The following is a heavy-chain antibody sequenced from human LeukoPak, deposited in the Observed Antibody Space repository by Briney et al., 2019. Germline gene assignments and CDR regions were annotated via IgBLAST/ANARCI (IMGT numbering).Heavy chain of an antibody. V-gene: IGHV4-34*01. CDR1: GGSFSGYY. J-gene: IGHJ4*02. Sequence: SETLSLTCAVYGGSFSGYYWSWIRQPPGKGLEWIGEINHSGSTNYIPSLKSRITMSVDTSKNQFSLKLRYVTAADTAVYYCARGPSFSGYDPPGDYWGQGTLVTVSS. D-gene: IGHD5-12*01. CDR3: ARGPSFSGYDPPGDY. CDR2: INHSGST.